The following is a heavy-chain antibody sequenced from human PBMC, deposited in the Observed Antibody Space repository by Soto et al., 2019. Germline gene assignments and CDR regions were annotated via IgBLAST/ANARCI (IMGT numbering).Heavy chain of an antibody. D-gene: IGHD4-17*01. CDR1: GGSISSYY. CDR3: ARAPVDYCQYPYYSHYLDV. J-gene: IGHJ6*03. V-gene: IGHV4-59*01. CDR2: IYYSGST. Sequence: TLSLTCTVSGGSISSYYWIWIRQPPGKGLEWIGYIYYSGSTNYNPSLKSRVTISVDTSKNQFSLKLSSVTAADTAVYYCARAPVDYCQYPYYSHYLDVWGKGTTVTVSS.